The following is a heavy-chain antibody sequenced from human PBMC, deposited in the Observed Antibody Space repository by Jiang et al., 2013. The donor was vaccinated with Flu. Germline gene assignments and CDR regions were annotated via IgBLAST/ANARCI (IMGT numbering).Heavy chain of an antibody. J-gene: IGHJ4*02. CDR3: ARGCGYSYGYCDY. Sequence: SSYAISWVRQAPGQGLEWMGGIIPIFGTANYAQKFQGRVTITADESTSTAYMELSSLRSEDTAVYYCARGCGYSYGYCDYWGQGTLVTVSS. D-gene: IGHD5-18*01. CDR1: SSYA. V-gene: IGHV1-69*01. CDR2: IIPIFGTA.